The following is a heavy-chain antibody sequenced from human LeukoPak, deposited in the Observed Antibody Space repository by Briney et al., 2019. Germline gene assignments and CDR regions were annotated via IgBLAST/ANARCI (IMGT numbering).Heavy chain of an antibody. D-gene: IGHD2-8*02. V-gene: IGHV1-69*05. J-gene: IGHJ4*02. CDR3: ARDYLGSGYFGY. CDR1: GGTFISYA. Sequence: GASVKVSCKASGGTFISYAISWVRQAPGQGLEWMGRIIPIFGTANYAQKFQGRVTITTDESTSTAYMELSSLRSEDTAVYYCARDYLGSGYFGYWGQGTLVTVSS. CDR2: IIPIFGTA.